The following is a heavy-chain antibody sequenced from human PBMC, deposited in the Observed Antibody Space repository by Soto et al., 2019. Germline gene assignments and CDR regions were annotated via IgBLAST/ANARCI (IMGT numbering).Heavy chain of an antibody. J-gene: IGHJ6*02. CDR3: ARVVMTTVPESYYYGMDV. CDR1: GGTFSSYA. Sequence: SVKVSCKASGGTFSSYAISWVRQAPGQGLEWMGRIIPFIGTANYAQKFQGRVTITADESTSTAYMELTSLRSGDTAVYYCARVVMTTVPESYYYGMDVWGQGTTVTVSS. D-gene: IGHD4-4*01. V-gene: IGHV1-69*11. CDR2: IIPFIGTA.